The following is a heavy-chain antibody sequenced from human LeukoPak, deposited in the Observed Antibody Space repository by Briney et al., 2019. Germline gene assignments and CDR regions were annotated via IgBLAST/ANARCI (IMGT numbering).Heavy chain of an antibody. D-gene: IGHD3-10*01. Sequence: ASVKVSCKASGGTFSSYAISWVRQAPGQGLEWMGGIIPIFGTANYVQKFQGRVTITADESTSTAYMELSSLRSEDTAVYYCARAVTMVKTGFDYWGQGTLVTVSS. CDR1: GGTFSSYA. V-gene: IGHV1-69*13. CDR2: IIPIFGTA. CDR3: ARAVTMVKTGFDY. J-gene: IGHJ4*02.